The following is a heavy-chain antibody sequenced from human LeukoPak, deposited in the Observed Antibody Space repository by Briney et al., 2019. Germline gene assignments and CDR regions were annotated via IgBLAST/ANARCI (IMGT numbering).Heavy chain of an antibody. D-gene: IGHD3-10*01. CDR2: ISYDGSNK. CDR1: GFTFSSYG. J-gene: IGHJ3*02. CDR3: AKSITMVRGVIILEDAFDI. V-gene: IGHV3-30*18. Sequence: PGRPLRLSCAASGFTFSSYGMHWVRQAPGKGLEWVAVISYDGSNKYYADSVKGRFTISRDNSKNTLYLQMNSLRAEDTAVYYCAKSITMVRGVIILEDAFDIWGQGTMVTVSS.